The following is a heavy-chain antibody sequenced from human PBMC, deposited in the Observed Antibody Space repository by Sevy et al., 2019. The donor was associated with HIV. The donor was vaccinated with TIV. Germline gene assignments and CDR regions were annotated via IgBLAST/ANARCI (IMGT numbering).Heavy chain of an antibody. J-gene: IGHJ4*02. V-gene: IGHV3-30*18. CDR3: AKGLHYGSGSYYGGTDY. Sequence: GGSLRLSCAASGFTFNGYGMHWVRQAPGKGLEWVAVILYDGSNEYYADSVKGRFTISRDNSKNKVYLQMNRLRTEDTAVYYCAKGLHYGSGSYYGGTDYGGEGTLLTVPS. CDR2: ILYDGSNE. D-gene: IGHD3-10*01. CDR1: GFTFNGYG.